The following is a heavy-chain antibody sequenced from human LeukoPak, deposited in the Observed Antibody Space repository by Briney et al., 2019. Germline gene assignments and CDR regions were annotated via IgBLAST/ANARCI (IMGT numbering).Heavy chain of an antibody. D-gene: IGHD2-2*01. J-gene: IGHJ5*02. CDR2: NYHSGST. CDR3: ARDYIVVVPAATYNWFDP. V-gene: IGHV4-38-2*02. Sequence: SETLSLTCAVSGYSISSGYYWGWIRQPPGKGLEWIGSNYHSGSTYYNPSLKSRVTISVDTSKNQFSLKLSSVTAADTAVYYCARDYIVVVPAATYNWFDPWGQGTLVTVSS. CDR1: GYSISSGYY.